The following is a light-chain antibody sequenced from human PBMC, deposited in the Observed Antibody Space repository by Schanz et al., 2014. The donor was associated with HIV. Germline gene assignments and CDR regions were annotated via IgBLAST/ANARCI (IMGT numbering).Light chain of an antibody. CDR1: QSVGNL. CDR2: GAS. CDR3: QQYGSSPRT. J-gene: IGKJ2*01. Sequence: EIVLTQSLDTLSLSPGARAILSCRASQSVGNLLAWYHQRPGQPPRLLIYGASSRATGIPDRFSGSGSGTDFTLTISRLEPEDFAVYYCQQYGSSPRTFGQGTKLEI. V-gene: IGKV3-20*01.